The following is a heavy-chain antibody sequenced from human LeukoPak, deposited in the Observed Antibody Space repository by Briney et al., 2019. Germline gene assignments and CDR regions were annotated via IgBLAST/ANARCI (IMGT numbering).Heavy chain of an antibody. CDR3: ARDISGGEDY. J-gene: IGHJ4*02. Sequence: ASVKVSCKASGYTFNSYSITWFRQAPGQGLAWMGWIGGYNGDTLYPQKFQGRVTVTTDTSSSTAYMELRSLRSDDTAVYYCARDISGGEDYWGQGTLVTVSS. CDR2: IGGYNGDT. V-gene: IGHV1-18*01. CDR1: GYTFNSYS. D-gene: IGHD3-16*01.